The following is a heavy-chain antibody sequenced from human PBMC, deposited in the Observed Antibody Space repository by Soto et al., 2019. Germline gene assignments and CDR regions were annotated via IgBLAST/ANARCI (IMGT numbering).Heavy chain of an antibody. Sequence: QVTLKESGPVLVKPTETLTLTCTVSGFSLSNARMGVSWIRQHPGKALEWLAHIFSNDEKSYSTSLKRRLTIANDPSKSQVVLTMTNMDPVDTATYYCARIHRGDRYGFCSYYYGIDVWGQGTTVTVSS. V-gene: IGHV2-26*01. J-gene: IGHJ6*02. CDR3: ARIHRGDRYGFCSYYYGIDV. CDR2: IFSNDEK. D-gene: IGHD5-18*01. CDR1: GFSLSNARMG.